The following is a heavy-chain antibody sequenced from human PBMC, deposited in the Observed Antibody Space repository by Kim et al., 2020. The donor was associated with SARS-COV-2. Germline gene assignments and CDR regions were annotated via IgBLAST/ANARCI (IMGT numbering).Heavy chain of an antibody. V-gene: IGHV3-43*01. D-gene: IGHD6-13*01. Sequence: GGSLRLSCAASGFTFDDYTMHWVRQAPGKGLEWVSLISWDGGSTYYADSVKGRFTISRDNSKNSLYLQMNSLRTEDTALYYCAKDRGYSRLGPYYYYGMDVWGQGTTVTVSS. J-gene: IGHJ6*02. CDR3: AKDRGYSRLGPYYYYGMDV. CDR1: GFTFDDYT. CDR2: ISWDGGST.